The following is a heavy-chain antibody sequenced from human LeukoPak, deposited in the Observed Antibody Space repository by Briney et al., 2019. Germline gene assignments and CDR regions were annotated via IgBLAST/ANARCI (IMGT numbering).Heavy chain of an antibody. D-gene: IGHD3-22*01. CDR3: ARDLGGVAGPSSGYNWFDP. V-gene: IGHV1-46*01. Sequence: GASVKVSCKASGYTFTGYYMHWVRQAPGQGLEWMGIINPSGGSTSYAQKFQGRVTMTRDMSTSTVYMELSSLRSEDTAVYYCARDLGGVAGPSSGYNWFDPWGQGTLVTVSS. CDR1: GYTFTGYY. CDR2: INPSGGST. J-gene: IGHJ5*02.